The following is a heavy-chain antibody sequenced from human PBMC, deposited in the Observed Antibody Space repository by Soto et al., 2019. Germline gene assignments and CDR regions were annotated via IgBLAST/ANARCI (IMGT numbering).Heavy chain of an antibody. V-gene: IGHV4-59*01. CDR2: VYNSGSR. CDR3: ARGVGSSSWYYYYYYGMDV. CDR1: GGSISSAY. D-gene: IGHD6-13*01. Sequence: PSEALSHPCTVSGGSISSAYWTWIRQPRGKVLEWIGYVYNSGSRHYNPSLKSRVTISEDTSKSQFSLKVNSMTAADTAVYYCARGVGSSSWYYYYYYGMDVWGQGTTVTVSS. J-gene: IGHJ6*02.